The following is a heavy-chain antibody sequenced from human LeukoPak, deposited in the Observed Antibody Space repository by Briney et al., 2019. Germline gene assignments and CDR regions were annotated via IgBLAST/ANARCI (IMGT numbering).Heavy chain of an antibody. CDR3: AKVKGKDGVRDAYDM. J-gene: IGHJ3*02. CDR2: ISGSGGST. CDR1: GFTFSSYA. Sequence: PGGSLRLSCAASGFTFSSYAMSWVRQAPGKGLEWVSAISGSGGSTYYADSVKGRFTISRDNSKNTLYLQMNGLRAEDTALYYCAKVKGKDGVRDAYDMWGQGTMVTVSS. V-gene: IGHV3-23*01. D-gene: IGHD1-1*01.